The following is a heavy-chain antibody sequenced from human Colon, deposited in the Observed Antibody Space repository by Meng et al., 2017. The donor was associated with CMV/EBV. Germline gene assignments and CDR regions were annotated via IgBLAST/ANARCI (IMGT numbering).Heavy chain of an antibody. CDR2: IFYTGTT. CDR1: GGSISSSSYY. V-gene: IGHV4-39*07. Sequence: LPGSGPGLVRPSETLSLTCTVSGGSISSSSYYWAWIRQPPGKGLEWIGSIFYTGTTYYKPSLKSRVTISVDTSKNQFSLKLSSVTAADTAVYYCIRETTGSSSSYWGQGTLVTVSS. CDR3: IRETTGSSSSY. J-gene: IGHJ4*02. D-gene: IGHD6-6*01.